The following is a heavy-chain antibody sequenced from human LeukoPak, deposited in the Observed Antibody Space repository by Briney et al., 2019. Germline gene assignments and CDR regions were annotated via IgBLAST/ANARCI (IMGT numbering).Heavy chain of an antibody. J-gene: IGHJ4*02. Sequence: SETLSLTCAVYGGSFSGYYWSWIRQPPGKGLEWIGEINHSGNTNYKPSLKSRVTVSVDTSKNQFSLELSSATVADTAVYYCARLGYCSGGTCYSVPFDYWGKGTLVTVSS. D-gene: IGHD2-15*01. CDR1: GGSFSGYY. V-gene: IGHV4-34*01. CDR3: ARLGYCSGGTCYSVPFDY. CDR2: INHSGNT.